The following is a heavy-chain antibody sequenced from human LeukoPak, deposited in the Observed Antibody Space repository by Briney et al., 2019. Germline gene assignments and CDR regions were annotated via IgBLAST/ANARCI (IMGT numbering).Heavy chain of an antibody. V-gene: IGHV3-48*03. CDR3: AETYMIRSL. J-gene: IGHJ4*02. CDR2: ISSSGSTI. CDR1: GFTFSSYE. D-gene: IGHD3-16*01. Sequence: GGSLRLSCAASGFTFSSYEMNWVRQAPGKGLEWVSYISSSGSTIYYADSVKGRFTTSRDNAQNSLYLQMNSLRDDDTAVYYCAETYMIRSLGGPGTLVSVS.